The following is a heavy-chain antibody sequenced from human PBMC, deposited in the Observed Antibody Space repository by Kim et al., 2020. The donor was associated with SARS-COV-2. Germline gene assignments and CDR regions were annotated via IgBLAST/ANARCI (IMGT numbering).Heavy chain of an antibody. J-gene: IGHJ4*02. Sequence: GGSLRLSCAASGFTFSDYWMSWVRQAPGKGLEWVAKIKTDGSENYHVDSVKGRFTISRDNAKKSMYLQMNSLRAEDTAMYYCVRGGLFYFDNWGQGTLVT. V-gene: IGHV3-7*03. CDR2: IKTDGSEN. CDR3: VRGGLFYFDN. CDR1: GFTFSDYW.